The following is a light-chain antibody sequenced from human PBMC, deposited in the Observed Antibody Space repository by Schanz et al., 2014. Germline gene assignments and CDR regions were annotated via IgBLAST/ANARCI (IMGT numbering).Light chain of an antibody. V-gene: IGLV2-14*01. CDR3: SSYTSSNTVV. CDR2: EVT. CDR1: SSDVGGYKY. J-gene: IGLJ3*02. Sequence: QSALTQPASVSGSPGQSITISCTGTSSDVGGYKYVSWYQQHPGKAPKLMIYEVTKRPSGVPDRFSGSKSGNTASLTVSGLQAEDEADYYCSSYTSSNTVVFGGGTKLTVL.